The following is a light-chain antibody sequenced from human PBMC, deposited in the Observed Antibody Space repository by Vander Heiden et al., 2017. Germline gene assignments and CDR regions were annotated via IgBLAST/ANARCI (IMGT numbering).Light chain of an antibody. CDR1: QTIDTY. Sequence: DIQLTQSPSSLSASVGDRVTITCRASQTIDTYLNWYQHKWGKAPKLLISAASTLQSGVPSRFSGSGSGTEFTLTISSLQPEDFATYYCQQSYSRPFFGPETKVDMK. V-gene: IGKV1-39*01. CDR2: AAS. CDR3: QQSYSRPF. J-gene: IGKJ3*01.